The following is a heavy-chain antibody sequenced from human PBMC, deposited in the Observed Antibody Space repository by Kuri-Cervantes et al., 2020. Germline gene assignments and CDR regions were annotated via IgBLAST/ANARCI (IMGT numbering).Heavy chain of an antibody. CDR2: IWYDGSNK. CDR3: AKGDYYDMSVKDGMDV. V-gene: IGHV3-33*06. D-gene: IGHD3-22*01. J-gene: IGHJ6*02. CDR1: GFTFSSYG. Sequence: GGSLRLSCAASGFTFSSYGMHWVRQAPGKGLEWVAVIWYDGSNKYYADSVKGRFTISRDNSKNTLYLQMNSLRAEDTAVYYCAKGDYYDMSVKDGMDVWGQGTTVTVSS.